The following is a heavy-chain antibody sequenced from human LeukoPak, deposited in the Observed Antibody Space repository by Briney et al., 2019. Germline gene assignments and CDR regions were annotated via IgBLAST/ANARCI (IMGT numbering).Heavy chain of an antibody. CDR3: AREGGGGRAFDI. CDR1: GFTFSSYS. D-gene: IGHD2-15*01. J-gene: IGHJ3*02. Sequence: PGGSLRLSCAASGFTFSSYSMNWVRQAPGKGLEWVSSISSSSSYIYYADSVKGRFTISRDNAKNSLYLQMNSLRAEDTAVCYCAREGGGGRAFDIWGQGTMVTVSS. V-gene: IGHV3-21*01. CDR2: ISSSSSYI.